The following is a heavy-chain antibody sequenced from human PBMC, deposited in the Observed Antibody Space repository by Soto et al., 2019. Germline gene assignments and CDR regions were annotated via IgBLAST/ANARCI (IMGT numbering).Heavy chain of an antibody. Sequence: EVLLLESGGGLVQPGGSLRLSCAASGFTFSNYAVNWVRQAPGKGLEWVSTIYGGGDGTHYADSVKGRFTISRDNSKNTLYLHMNSLRAKDTAFYYCAKNRGHEPPYYSDSWGQGTLVTVSS. CDR3: AKNRGHEPPYYSDS. V-gene: IGHV3-23*01. J-gene: IGHJ4*02. CDR2: IYGGGDGT. CDR1: GFTFSNYA.